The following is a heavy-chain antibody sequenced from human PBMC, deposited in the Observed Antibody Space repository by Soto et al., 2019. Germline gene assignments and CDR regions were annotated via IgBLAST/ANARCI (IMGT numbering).Heavy chain of an antibody. CDR2: IVVGSGNT. CDR3: AADPAAGTPEYPYYYYYGMDV. D-gene: IGHD6-13*01. CDR1: GFTFTSSA. Sequence: ASVKVSCKASGFTFTSSAVQWVRQARGQRLEWIGWIVVGSGNTNYAQKFQERVTITRDMSTSTAYMELSSLRSEDTAVYYCAADPAAGTPEYPYYYYYGMDVWGQGTTVTVSS. J-gene: IGHJ6*02. V-gene: IGHV1-58*01.